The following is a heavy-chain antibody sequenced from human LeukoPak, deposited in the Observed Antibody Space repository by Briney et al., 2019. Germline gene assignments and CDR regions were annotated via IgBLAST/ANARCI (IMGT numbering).Heavy chain of an antibody. V-gene: IGHV4-59*12. CDR2: IFYGGIT. J-gene: IGHJ6*02. CDR3: ARPDPSYYYGMDV. Sequence: PSETLSLTCTVSGASISRDYWSWVRQPPGKGLEWVGYIFYGGITKYNPSLKSRVIISLDKSKNQFSLKLTSVTAADTAVYYCARPDPSYYYGMDVWGQGTTVTVSS. CDR1: GASISRDY.